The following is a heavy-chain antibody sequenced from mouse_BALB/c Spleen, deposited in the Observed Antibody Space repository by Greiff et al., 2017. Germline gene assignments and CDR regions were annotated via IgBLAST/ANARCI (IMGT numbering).Heavy chain of an antibody. D-gene: IGHD1-3*01. V-gene: IGHV5-6-3*01. CDR1: GFTFSSYG. Sequence: EVMLVESGGGLVQPGGSLKLSCAASGFTFSSYGMSWVRQTPDKRLELVATINSNGGSTYYPDSVKGRFTISRDNAKNTLYLQMSSLKSEDTAMYYCARDRYKSYAMDYWGQGTSVTVSS. J-gene: IGHJ4*01. CDR2: INSNGGST. CDR3: ARDRYKSYAMDY.